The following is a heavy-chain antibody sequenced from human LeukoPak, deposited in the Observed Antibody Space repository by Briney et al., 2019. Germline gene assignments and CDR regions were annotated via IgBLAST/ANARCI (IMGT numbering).Heavy chain of an antibody. D-gene: IGHD6-13*01. J-gene: IGHJ5*02. Sequence: ASVKVSCKASGYTVTRYGISWVRQAPGQGLEWMGWISAYNGNTNYAQKLQGRVTMTTDTSTSTAYMELRSLRSDDTAVYYCARTRYSYNWFDPWGQGTLVTVSS. CDR3: ARTRYSYNWFDP. V-gene: IGHV1-18*01. CDR2: ISAYNGNT. CDR1: GYTVTRYG.